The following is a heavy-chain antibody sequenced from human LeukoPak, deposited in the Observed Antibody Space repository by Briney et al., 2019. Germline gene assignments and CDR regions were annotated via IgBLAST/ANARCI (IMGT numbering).Heavy chain of an antibody. D-gene: IGHD1-26*01. CDR2: INHSGST. CDR1: GGSFSGYC. V-gene: IGHV4-34*01. Sequence: SETLSLTCAVYGGSFSGYCWSWIRQPPGKGLEWIGEINHSGSTNYNPSLKSRVTISVDTSKNQFSLKLSSVTAADTAVYYCARAGGSGSYDYWGQGTLVTVSS. J-gene: IGHJ4*02. CDR3: ARAGGSGSYDY.